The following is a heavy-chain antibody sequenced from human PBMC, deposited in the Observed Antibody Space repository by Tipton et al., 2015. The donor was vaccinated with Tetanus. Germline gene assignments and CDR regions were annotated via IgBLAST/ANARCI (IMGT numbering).Heavy chain of an antibody. J-gene: IGHJ4*02. CDR3: GREPPPVGATTLGY. CDR1: GGTFSSYA. D-gene: IGHD1-26*01. CDR2: IIPILGIA. Sequence: QVQLVQSGAEVKKPGSSVKVSCKASGGTFSSYAISWVRQAPGQGLEWMGRIIPILGIANYAQKFQGRVTITADKSTSTAYMELSSLSSEDPAVYYWGREPPPVGATTLGYWGQGTLVTVSS. V-gene: IGHV1-69*09.